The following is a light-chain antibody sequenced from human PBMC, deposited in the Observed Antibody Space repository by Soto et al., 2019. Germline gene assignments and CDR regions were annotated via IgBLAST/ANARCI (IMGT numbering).Light chain of an antibody. CDR2: AAS. V-gene: IGKV1-39*01. CDR1: QSISIH. J-gene: IGKJ5*01. Sequence: EIKMNQSPASLSLSKGERVTITCRASQSISIHLNWYQQKPGKAPKLLFYAASSLQSVVPSLFSGSGAGTVFTLTSSILQPDFFVTYCCQQSYWTPRTFGQGRLLE. CDR3: QQSYWTPRT.